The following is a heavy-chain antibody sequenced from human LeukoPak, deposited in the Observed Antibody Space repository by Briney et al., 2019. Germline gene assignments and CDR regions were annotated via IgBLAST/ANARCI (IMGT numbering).Heavy chain of an antibody. V-gene: IGHV3-21*01. D-gene: IGHD4-23*01. CDR2: ITSSSNYI. J-gene: IGHJ4*02. CDR1: GFTFSTYS. CDR3: ARDYGGSSPFDH. Sequence: GGSLRLSCAASGFTFSTYSMNWVRQAPGKGLEWVSSITSSSNYISYADSVKGRFTISRGNAKNSLFLQMNSLRAEDTAAYYCARDYGGSSPFDHWGQGTLVTVSS.